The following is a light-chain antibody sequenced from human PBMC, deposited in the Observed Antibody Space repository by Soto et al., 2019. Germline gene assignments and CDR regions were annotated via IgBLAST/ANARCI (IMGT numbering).Light chain of an antibody. CDR2: GAS. Sequence: EIVLTQSPGTLSLSPGERDTLSCRASQSVSSSYLAWYQQKPGQAPRLLIYGASSRATGIPDRFSGSGSGTDFTVTISRLEPEDFAVYYGQQYGSSPFTFGPGTKVDIK. V-gene: IGKV3-20*01. J-gene: IGKJ3*01. CDR1: QSVSSSY. CDR3: QQYGSSPFT.